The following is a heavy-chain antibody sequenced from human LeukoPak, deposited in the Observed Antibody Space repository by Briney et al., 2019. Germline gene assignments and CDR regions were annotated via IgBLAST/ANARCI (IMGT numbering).Heavy chain of an antibody. V-gene: IGHV1-69*13. Sequence: GASVKVSCRASGGTFSRYGISWVRQAPGQGLEWMGGIIPIFDTAHYAQKFQGRVTITADESTSTAYMELSSLRSEDTAVYYCARVPHREGYSYGFDYWGQGTLVTVSS. D-gene: IGHD5-18*01. CDR1: GGTFSRYG. CDR2: IIPIFDTA. J-gene: IGHJ4*02. CDR3: ARVPHREGYSYGFDY.